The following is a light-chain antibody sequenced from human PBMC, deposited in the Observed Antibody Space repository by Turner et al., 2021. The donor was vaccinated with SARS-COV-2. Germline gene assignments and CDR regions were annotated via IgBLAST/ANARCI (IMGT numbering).Light chain of an antibody. Sequence: VLTQSPGTLSLSPGERASLSCRASQSLTSSYLAWYQQKPGQAPRLLVYGASTRATGIPDRFSGGGSGTDFTLTISRLEPEDSAVYYCQEYDDTPPWTFGQGTRVEIK. CDR2: GAS. CDR3: QEYDDTPPWT. CDR1: QSLTSSY. V-gene: IGKV3-20*01. J-gene: IGKJ1*01.